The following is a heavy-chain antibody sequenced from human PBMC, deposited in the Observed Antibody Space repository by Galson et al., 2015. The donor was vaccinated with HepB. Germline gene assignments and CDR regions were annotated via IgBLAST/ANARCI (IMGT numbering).Heavy chain of an antibody. CDR1: GYKFSDYG. J-gene: IGHJ4*02. D-gene: IGHD6-19*01. CDR3: ARDPRVAMAGQFYYFDY. Sequence: SVKVSCKASGYKFSDYGINWVRQAPGQGLEWMGWISGYNANTNYAQNFQGRVTLTTDTSTSTVYMELRSLRYDDTAVYYCARDPRVAMAGQFYYFDYWGQGTLVTVSS. CDR2: ISGYNANT. V-gene: IGHV1-18*01.